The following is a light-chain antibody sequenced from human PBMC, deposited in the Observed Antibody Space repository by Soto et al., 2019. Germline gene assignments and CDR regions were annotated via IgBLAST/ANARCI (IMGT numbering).Light chain of an antibody. CDR2: STH. Sequence: QAVVTQPPSASGTPGQRVTISCSGSNSNIGTYTVNWFRQVPGTAPSLLIFSTHQRPSGVPDRFSGSKSDTSASLAISGLQSEDEADYYRAAWDDSLNGWVFGGGTKLTVL. V-gene: IGLV1-44*01. CDR1: NSNIGTYT. J-gene: IGLJ3*02. CDR3: AAWDDSLNGWV.